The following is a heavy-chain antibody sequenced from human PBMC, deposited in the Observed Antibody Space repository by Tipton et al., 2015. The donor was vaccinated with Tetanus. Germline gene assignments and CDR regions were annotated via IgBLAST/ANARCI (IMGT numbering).Heavy chain of an antibody. CDR3: ARDITVYGVDA. J-gene: IGHJ6*02. D-gene: IGHD3-3*01. CDR1: GGSFSGYY. CDR2: ISNSGTT. V-gene: IGHV4-34*01. Sequence: TLSLTCAVYGGSFSGYYWSWIRQTPGKGLEWIGEISNSGTTPYNPSLKSRVSMSVDTSNNQFSLMLSSVTAADTGIYYCARDITVYGVDAWGQGTTVTVSS.